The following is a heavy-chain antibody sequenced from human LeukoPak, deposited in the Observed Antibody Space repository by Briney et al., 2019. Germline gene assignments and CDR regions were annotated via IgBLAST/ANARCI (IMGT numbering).Heavy chain of an antibody. CDR3: ARGSMIPAWLYYYYMDV. Sequence: ASVKVSCKASGYTFTSYDINWVRQATGQGLEWMRWMSPNSGNTGYAQKFQGRVTMTRNTSISTAYMELSSLRSEDTAVYYCARGSMIPAWLYYYYMDVWGKGTTVTVSS. D-gene: IGHD3-22*01. CDR2: MSPNSGNT. J-gene: IGHJ6*03. CDR1: GYTFTSYD. V-gene: IGHV1-8*01.